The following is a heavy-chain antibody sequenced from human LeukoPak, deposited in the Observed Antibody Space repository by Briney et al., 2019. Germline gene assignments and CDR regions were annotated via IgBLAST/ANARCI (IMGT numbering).Heavy chain of an antibody. J-gene: IGHJ5*02. D-gene: IGHD6-19*01. CDR1: GFTFSSYG. CDR2: ISGSGGNT. CDR3: AKDHKWLTGGFDP. V-gene: IGHV3-23*01. Sequence: GGSLRLSCAASGFTFSSYGMSWVRQAPGKRLEWVSAISGSGGNTYYADSVKGRFTISRDNSKNTLYLQMNSLKAEDTAVYYCAKDHKWLTGGFDPWGQGTLVTVSS.